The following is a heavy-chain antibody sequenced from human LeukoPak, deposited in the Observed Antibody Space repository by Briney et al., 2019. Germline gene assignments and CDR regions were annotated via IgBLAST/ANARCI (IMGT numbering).Heavy chain of an antibody. Sequence: SETLSLTCAVYEGSFSGYFWSWIRQPPGKGLEWIGYIYYSGSTNYNRSLKSRVTISVDTSKNQFSLKLSSVTAADTAVYYCARAVVPAAMLAYYYMDVWGKGTTVTISS. D-gene: IGHD2-2*01. CDR1: EGSFSGYF. CDR3: ARAVVPAAMLAYYYMDV. V-gene: IGHV4-59*01. J-gene: IGHJ6*03. CDR2: IYYSGST.